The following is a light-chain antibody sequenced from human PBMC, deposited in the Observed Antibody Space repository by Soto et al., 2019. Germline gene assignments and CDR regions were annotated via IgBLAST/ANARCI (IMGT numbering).Light chain of an antibody. CDR3: QQYDNLPSWT. CDR1: QDISNY. CDR2: DAS. V-gene: IGKV1-33*01. J-gene: IGKJ1*01. Sequence: DIQMTQSPSSLSASVGDRVTITCQASQDISNYLNWYQQKPGKAPKLLIYDASNLETGVPSRFSGSRSRTDFTFTIISLQPEDIATYYCQQYDNLPSWTFGQGTKVEIK.